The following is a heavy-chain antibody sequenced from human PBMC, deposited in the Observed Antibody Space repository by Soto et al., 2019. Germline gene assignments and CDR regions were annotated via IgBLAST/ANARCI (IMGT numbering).Heavy chain of an antibody. D-gene: IGHD3-9*01. CDR3: VRGGGGDDILTGYPQIYYYYGMDV. CDR2: IYHSGST. CDR1: GGSISSGGYS. Sequence: PSETLSLTCAVSGGSISSGGYSWSWIRQPPGKGLEWIGYIYHSGSTYYNPSLKSRVTISVDRSKNQFSLKLSSVTAADTAVYHCVRGGGGDDILTGYPQIYYYYGMDVWGQGTTVTVSS. V-gene: IGHV4-30-2*01. J-gene: IGHJ6*02.